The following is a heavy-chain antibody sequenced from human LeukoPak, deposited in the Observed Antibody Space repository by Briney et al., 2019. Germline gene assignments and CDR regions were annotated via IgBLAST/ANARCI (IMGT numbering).Heavy chain of an antibody. Sequence: WGSLRLSCEASGFTFGSFAMSWVRQAPGKGLEWVSGISGSGYYTYYADSVKGRFTISRDNSKNTLYIEMNSLRAEDTAVYYCAKDGSWGDYYFYFYMDVWGKGTTVTVSS. D-gene: IGHD3-16*01. CDR3: AKDGSWGDYYFYFYMDV. V-gene: IGHV3-23*01. CDR2: ISGSGYYT. CDR1: GFTFGSFA. J-gene: IGHJ6*03.